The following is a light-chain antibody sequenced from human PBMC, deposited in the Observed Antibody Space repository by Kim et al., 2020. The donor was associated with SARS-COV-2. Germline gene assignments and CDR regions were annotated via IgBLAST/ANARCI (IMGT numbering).Light chain of an antibody. Sequence: LSPGERATLSCRASQSVRYDYLAWYQQKPGQAPRLLIYDASTRATGIPDRFSGCGSGTDFTLTISRLEPEDFAVYHCHQYGYSPDTFGQGTKLEI. V-gene: IGKV3-20*01. CDR3: HQYGYSPDT. J-gene: IGKJ2*01. CDR1: QSVRYDY. CDR2: DAS.